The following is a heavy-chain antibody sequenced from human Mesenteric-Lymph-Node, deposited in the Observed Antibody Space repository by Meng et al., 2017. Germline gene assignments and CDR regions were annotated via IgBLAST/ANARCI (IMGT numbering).Heavy chain of an antibody. D-gene: IGHD6-6*01. CDR3: AKQAYSSSSDY. Sequence: GESLKISCAASGFTFSSFAMSWVRQAPGKGLEWVSAISDSPATTYYADSLKGRFTISRDNSKNTLYLQMNSLRAEDTAVYYCAKQAYSSSSDYWGQGTLVTVSS. V-gene: IGHV3-23*01. CDR1: GFTFSSFA. CDR2: ISDSPATT. J-gene: IGHJ4*02.